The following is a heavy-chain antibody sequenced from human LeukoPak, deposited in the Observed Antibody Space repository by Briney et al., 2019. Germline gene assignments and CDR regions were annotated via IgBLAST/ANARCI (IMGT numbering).Heavy chain of an antibody. V-gene: IGHV4-59*01. CDR2: IHYSGST. J-gene: IGHJ4*02. CDR1: LDSISSYY. D-gene: IGHD6-13*01. CDR3: ARQLPYYFDY. Sequence: SETLSLTCTVSLDSISSYYWSWIRQPPGKGLEWIGYIHYSGSTNYNPPLKSRVTISVDTSKNQFSLKLSSVTAADTAVYYCARQLPYYFDYWGQGTLVTVSS.